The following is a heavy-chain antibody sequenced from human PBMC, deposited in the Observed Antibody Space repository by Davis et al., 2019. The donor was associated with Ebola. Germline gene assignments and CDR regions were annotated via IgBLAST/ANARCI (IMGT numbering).Heavy chain of an antibody. D-gene: IGHD5-12*01. V-gene: IGHV1-18*01. CDR2: ISAYNGNT. CDR1: GYTFTTYG. J-gene: IGHJ5*02. CDR3: ASSQWLRAYNWFDP. Sequence: AASVKASCKASGYTFTTYGISWVRQAPGQGLEWMGWISAYNGNTNYAQKLQGRVTMTTDTSTSTAYMELRSLRSDDTAVYYCASSQWLRAYNWFDPWGQGTLVTVAS.